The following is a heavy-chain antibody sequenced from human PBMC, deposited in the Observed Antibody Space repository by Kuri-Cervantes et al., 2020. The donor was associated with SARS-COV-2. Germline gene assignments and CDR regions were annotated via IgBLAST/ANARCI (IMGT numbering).Heavy chain of an antibody. J-gene: IGHJ4*02. V-gene: IGHV3-21*01. Sequence: GESLKISCAASGFTFNSYSMNWVRQAPGKGLEWVSSISTSSSYIYYADSVKGRFTISRDTAKNSLYLQMHSLRAEDTAVYYCARYCGGKRPYFDYWGQGTLVTVSS. CDR1: GFTFNSYS. CDR2: ISTSSSYI. D-gene: IGHD2-15*01. CDR3: ARYCGGKRPYFDY.